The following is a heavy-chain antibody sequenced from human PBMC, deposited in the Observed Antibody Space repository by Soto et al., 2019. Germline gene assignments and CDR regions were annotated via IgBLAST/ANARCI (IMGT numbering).Heavy chain of an antibody. CDR2: INHSGST. CDR1: GGSFSGYY. J-gene: IGHJ6*02. V-gene: IGHV4-34*01. CDR3: ARTRTNYGMDV. D-gene: IGHD2-2*01. Sequence: QVQLQQWGAGLLKPSETLSLTWAVYGGSFSGYYWSWIRQPPGKGLEWIGEINHSGSTNYNPSLKSRVTISVDTSKNQSSLKLSSVTAADTAVYYCARTRTNYGMDVWGQGTTVTVSS.